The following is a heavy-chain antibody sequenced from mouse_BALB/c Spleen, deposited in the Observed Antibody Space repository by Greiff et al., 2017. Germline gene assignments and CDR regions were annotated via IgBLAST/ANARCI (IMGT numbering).Heavy chain of an antibody. CDR2: INPSSGYT. D-gene: IGHD2-14*01. CDR1: GYTFTSYT. Sequence: HVQLQQSAAELARPGASVKMSCKASGYTFTSYTMHWVKQRPGQGLEWIGYINPSSGYTEYNQKFKDKTTLTADKSSSTAYMQLSSLTSEDSAVYYCARPYYRYGMDYWGQGTSVTVSS. V-gene: IGHV1-4*02. J-gene: IGHJ4*01. CDR3: ARPYYRYGMDY.